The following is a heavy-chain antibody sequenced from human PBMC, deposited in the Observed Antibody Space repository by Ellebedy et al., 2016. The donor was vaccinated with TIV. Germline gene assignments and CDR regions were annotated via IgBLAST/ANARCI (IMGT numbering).Heavy chain of an antibody. Sequence: AASVKVSCKASGGTFSSYAISWVRQAPGQGLEWMGRIIPILGIANYAQKFQGRVTITADKSTSTAYMELSSLRSEDTAVYYCARWGQLEPNEGNWFDPWGQGTLVTVSS. J-gene: IGHJ5*02. CDR1: GGTFSSYA. D-gene: IGHD1-1*01. V-gene: IGHV1-69*04. CDR2: IIPILGIA. CDR3: ARWGQLEPNEGNWFDP.